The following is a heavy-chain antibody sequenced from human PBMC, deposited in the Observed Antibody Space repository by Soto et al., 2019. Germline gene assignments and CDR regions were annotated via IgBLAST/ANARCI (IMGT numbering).Heavy chain of an antibody. CDR1: GYTFTGYA. D-gene: IGHD3-16*02. J-gene: IGHJ4*02. Sequence: QVQLVQSGAEEKKPGASVKVSCKASGYTFTGYAMHWVRQAPGQRLEWMGWINAGNGNTKYSRKFQGRVTITRDTSASTAYMELSSVRSEDTAVYSCARSAVSPFGGLIGPFDYWGQGNLVTVAS. CDR3: ARSAVSPFGGLIGPFDY. V-gene: IGHV1-3*05. CDR2: INAGNGNT.